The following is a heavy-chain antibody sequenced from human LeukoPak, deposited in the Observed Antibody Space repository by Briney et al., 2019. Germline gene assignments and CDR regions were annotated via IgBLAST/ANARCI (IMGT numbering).Heavy chain of an antibody. J-gene: IGHJ4*02. CDR2: IIPILGIA. CDR3: ARDSIVVPAAMDY. D-gene: IGHD2-2*01. V-gene: IGHV1-69*04. Sequence: SVKVSCKASGGTFSSYAISWVRQAPGQGLEWMGRIIPILGIANYAQKFQGRVTITADRSTSTAYMELSSLRSEDTAVYYCARDSIVVPAAMDYWGQRTLVTISS. CDR1: GGTFSSYA.